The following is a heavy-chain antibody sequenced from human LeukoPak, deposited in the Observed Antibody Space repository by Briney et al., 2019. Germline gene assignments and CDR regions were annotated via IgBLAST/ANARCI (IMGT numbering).Heavy chain of an antibody. CDR1: VFTFSMYV. J-gene: IGHJ5*02. V-gene: IGHV3-23*01. CDR3: GKYVTTGIARYFDP. D-gene: IGHD1-1*01. CDR2: IGGRSETT. Sequence: PGGSLRLSCVASVFTFSMYVMNWVPHAPEERLECVLTIGGRSETTDYEDAVMGRFTISRDNSKNTLYVPMNSMRAEDTAIYYCGKYVTTGIARYFDPWGKGTLVTVSS.